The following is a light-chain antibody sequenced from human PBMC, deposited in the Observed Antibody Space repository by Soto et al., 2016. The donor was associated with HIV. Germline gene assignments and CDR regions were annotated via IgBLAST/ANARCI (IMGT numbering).Light chain of an antibody. V-gene: IGKV1-27*01. CDR1: QDISNS. CDR3: QQYYSSPPLT. CDR2: AAS. Sequence: DIQMTQSPSSLSASVGDRVTITCRASQDISNSLAWYQQKPGKGPKALIYAASTLQSGVPSRFSGSGSGTDFTLTISSLQPEDVATYYCQQYYSSPPLTFGGGTKVE. J-gene: IGKJ4*01.